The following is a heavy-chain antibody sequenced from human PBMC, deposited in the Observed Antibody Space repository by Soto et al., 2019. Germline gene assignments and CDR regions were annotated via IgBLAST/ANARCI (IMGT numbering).Heavy chain of an antibody. Sequence: QVQLVQSGAEVKEPGASVKVSCKASGYTFTSFGISWVRQAPGQGLEWMGWISAYNGNTNYAQKLQGRVTMTTDTSTSTAYMELRSLRSADTAVYYCARTLHPGIALAGVDYWGQGTLVTVSS. CDR3: ARTLHPGIALAGVDY. CDR1: GYTFTSFG. CDR2: ISAYNGNT. V-gene: IGHV1-18*01. J-gene: IGHJ4*02. D-gene: IGHD6-19*01.